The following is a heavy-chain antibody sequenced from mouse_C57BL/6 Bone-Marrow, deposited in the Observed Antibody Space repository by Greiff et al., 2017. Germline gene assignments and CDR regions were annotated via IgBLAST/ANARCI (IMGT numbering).Heavy chain of an antibody. Sequence: VQLQQSGAELARPGASVKMSCKASGYTFTSYTMHWVKQRPGQGLEWIGYINPSSGYTKYNQKFKDKATLTADKSSSTAYMHLSSLTSEDSAVYYCASWDALYYAKDYWGQGTSVTVSS. J-gene: IGHJ4*01. V-gene: IGHV1-4*01. D-gene: IGHD4-1*01. CDR3: ASWDALYYAKDY. CDR2: INPSSGYT. CDR1: GYTFTSYT.